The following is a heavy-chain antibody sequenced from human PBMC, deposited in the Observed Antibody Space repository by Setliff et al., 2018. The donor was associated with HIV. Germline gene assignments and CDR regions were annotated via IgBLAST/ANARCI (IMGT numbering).Heavy chain of an antibody. CDR3: AKDPSVTVTTI. Sequence: VSVKVSCKASGYTFTSYGISWVRQAPGQGLEWMGWISAYNGNTNYAQKLQGRVTMTTDTSTSTAYMELRSLRSDDTAVYYCAKDPSVTVTTIWGQGTMVTVSS. CDR1: GYTFTSYG. J-gene: IGHJ3*02. CDR2: ISAYNGNT. D-gene: IGHD4-17*01. V-gene: IGHV1-18*01.